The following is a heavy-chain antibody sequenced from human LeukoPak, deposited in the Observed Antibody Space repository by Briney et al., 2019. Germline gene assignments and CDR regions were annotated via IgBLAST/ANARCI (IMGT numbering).Heavy chain of an antibody. CDR1: GASISSGDYC. Sequence: SQTLSLTCTVSGASISSGDYCWSWIRQPPGKGLEWLGYIHYSGNSYYNPSLKSRVTISIDTSKNQFSLKLSSVTAADTAVYYCARPKGRGCNGGTCYTDWFDPWGQGTLVTVSS. D-gene: IGHD2-15*01. CDR3: ARPKGRGCNGGTCYTDWFDP. V-gene: IGHV4-30-4*01. J-gene: IGHJ5*02. CDR2: IHYSGNS.